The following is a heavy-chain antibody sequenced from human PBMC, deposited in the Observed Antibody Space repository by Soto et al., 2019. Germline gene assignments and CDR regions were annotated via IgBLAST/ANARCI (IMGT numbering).Heavy chain of an antibody. CDR1: GYTFTNYA. D-gene: IGHD3-10*01. Sequence: ASVKVSCKASGYTFTNYAMHWVRQAPGQRLQWMGWIDGGNGNTEYSQRLQARVTMTSDTSASTAYMELSRLRSDDTAVYYCARDRLYYYGSGSHYYGMDVWGQGTTVTVSS. CDR3: ARDRLYYYGSGSHYYGMDV. J-gene: IGHJ6*02. CDR2: IDGGNGNT. V-gene: IGHV1-3*01.